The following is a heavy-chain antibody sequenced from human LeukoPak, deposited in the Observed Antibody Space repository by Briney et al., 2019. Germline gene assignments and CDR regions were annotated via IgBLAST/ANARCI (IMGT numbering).Heavy chain of an antibody. CDR1: GYTFTSYY. J-gene: IGHJ4*02. V-gene: IGHV1-46*01. CDR2: INPSGGST. CDR3: ARGSLYDILTGYYDFDY. Sequence: GASVKVSCKASGYTFTSYYMHWVRQAPGQGLEWMGIINPSGGSTSYAQKFQGRVTMTRDTSTSTVYMELSSLRSEDTAVYYCARGSLYDILTGYYDFDYWGQGTLVTVSS. D-gene: IGHD3-9*01.